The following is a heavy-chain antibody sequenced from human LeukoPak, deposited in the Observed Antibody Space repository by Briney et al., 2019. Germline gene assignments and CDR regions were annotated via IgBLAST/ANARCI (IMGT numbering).Heavy chain of an antibody. J-gene: IGHJ4*02. CDR1: GFTFSSYG. CDR3: ARYYYDSSRGAY. V-gene: IGHV3-74*01. CDR2: IKSDGSST. D-gene: IGHD3-22*01. Sequence: PGRSLRLSCAASGFTFSSYGMHWVRQAPGKGLVWVSRIKSDGSSTSYADSVKGRFTISRDNARNTLFLQMNSLRAEDTAVYYCARYYYDSSRGAYWGQGTLVTVSS.